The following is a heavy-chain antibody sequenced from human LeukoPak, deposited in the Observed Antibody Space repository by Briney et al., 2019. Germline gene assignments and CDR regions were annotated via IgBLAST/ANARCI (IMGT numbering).Heavy chain of an antibody. J-gene: IGHJ4*02. D-gene: IGHD3-22*01. CDR1: GFTFSTYA. V-gene: IGHV3-30*02. Sequence: PGGSLRLSCAASGFTFSTYAMHWVRQAPGKGLEWVAFIRCDGSNKYYADSVKGRFTISRDNSKNALYLQMNSLRAEDTAVYYCAKDRAEYYYDSSGYYSNWGQGTLVTVSS. CDR2: IRCDGSNK. CDR3: AKDRAEYYYDSSGYYSN.